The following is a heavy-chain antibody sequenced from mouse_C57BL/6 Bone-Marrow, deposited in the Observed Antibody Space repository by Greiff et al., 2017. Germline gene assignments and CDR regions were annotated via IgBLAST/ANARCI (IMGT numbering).Heavy chain of an antibody. V-gene: IGHV1-81*01. Sequence: QVQLLQSGAELARPGASVKMSCKASGYTFTSYGIRWVKQRPGQGLEWIGEIYPRSGDTYYNEKFKGKATLTADKSSSTAYMELRSLTSEDAAVYYCSRRYGWNVAYWGQGTLVTVSA. CDR2: IYPRSGDT. CDR1: GYTFTSYG. D-gene: IGHD2-10*02. CDR3: SRRYGWNVAY. J-gene: IGHJ3*01.